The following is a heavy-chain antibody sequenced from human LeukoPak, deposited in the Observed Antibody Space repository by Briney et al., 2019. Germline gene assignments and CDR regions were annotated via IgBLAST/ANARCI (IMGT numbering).Heavy chain of an antibody. V-gene: IGHV3-15*01. Sequence: GGSLRLSCAASGFTFSNAWMSWVRQAPGKGLEWVGRIKSKTDGGTTDYAAPVKGRFTISRYDSKNTLYLQMNSLKTEDKDVYYCTCSDYPIDYWGQGTLVTVSS. CDR3: TCSDYPIDY. CDR2: IKSKTDGGTT. D-gene: IGHD4-17*01. J-gene: IGHJ4*02. CDR1: GFTFSNAW.